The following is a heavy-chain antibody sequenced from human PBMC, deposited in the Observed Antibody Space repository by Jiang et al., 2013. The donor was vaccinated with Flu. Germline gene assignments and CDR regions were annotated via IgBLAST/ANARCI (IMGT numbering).Heavy chain of an antibody. CDR2: IYPGDSDT. V-gene: IGHV5-51*03. CDR1: GYSFTSYW. D-gene: IGHD1-20*01. Sequence: GAEVKKPGESLKISCKGSGYSFTSYWIGWVRQMPGKGLEWMGIIYPGDSDTRYSPSFQGQVTISADKSISTAYLQWSSLKASDTAMYYCATAYLGRITGTTTGGAFDIWGQGTMVTVSS. CDR3: ATAYLGRITGTTTGGAFDI. J-gene: IGHJ3*02.